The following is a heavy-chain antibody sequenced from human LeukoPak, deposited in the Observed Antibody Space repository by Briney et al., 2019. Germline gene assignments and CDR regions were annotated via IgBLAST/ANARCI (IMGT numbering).Heavy chain of an antibody. CDR3: AAKSYDFWSGYYTGRNY. V-gene: IGHV3-20*04. J-gene: IGHJ4*02. CDR2: INWNGDRI. Sequence: GGSLRLSCAASRFTFSSYAMGWVRQAPGKGLEWVSGINWNGDRIGYADSVKGRFTISRDNAKNSLYLQMNSLRAEDTAVYYCAAKSYDFWSGYYTGRNYWGQGTLVTVSS. D-gene: IGHD3-3*01. CDR1: RFTFSSYA.